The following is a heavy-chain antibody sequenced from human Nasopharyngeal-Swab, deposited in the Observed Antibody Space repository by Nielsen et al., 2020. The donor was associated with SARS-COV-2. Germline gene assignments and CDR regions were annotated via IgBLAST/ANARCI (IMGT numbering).Heavy chain of an antibody. J-gene: IGHJ5*02. CDR2: INHSGST. V-gene: IGHV4-34*01. CDR3: AKEGATGWFDP. CDR1: GGSFSGYS. Sequence: SETLSLTCAVYGGSFSGYSWTWLRQPQGRGLEWIGEINHSGSTKYNPSLKSRVTISIDTSKNQFSLKLRSVTAADTAVYYCAKEGATGWFDPCGQGTLVTVSS.